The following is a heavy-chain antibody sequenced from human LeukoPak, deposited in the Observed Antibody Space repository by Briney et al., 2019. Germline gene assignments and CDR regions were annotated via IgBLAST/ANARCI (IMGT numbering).Heavy chain of an antibody. D-gene: IGHD3-22*01. CDR3: ARGLISSGYSPYFDY. Sequence: PGGSLRLSCAASGFTFDDYAMHWVRQAPGKGLEWVSSISSSSSYMYYTDSVKGRFTIFRDNAENSLYLQMNSLRIEDTAVYYCARGLISSGYSPYFDYWGQGTLVTVSS. J-gene: IGHJ4*02. CDR2: ISSSSSYM. CDR1: GFTFDDYA. V-gene: IGHV3-21*01.